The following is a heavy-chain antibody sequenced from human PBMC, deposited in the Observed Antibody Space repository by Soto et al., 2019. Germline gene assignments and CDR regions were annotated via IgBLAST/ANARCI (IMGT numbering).Heavy chain of an antibody. J-gene: IGHJ6*02. Sequence: QMQLVESGGGVVQTGNSLRLSFAASGFIFSNYAMHWVRQAPGKGMEWVALISYDGRYIYYADSVKGRFAISRDNSKKTVELLMNSLRREDTAVYYCARDVTDYVLDVWGQGTTVNVSS. CDR3: ARDVTDYVLDV. V-gene: IGHV3-30*03. D-gene: IGHD3-9*01. CDR2: ISYDGRYI. CDR1: GFIFSNYA.